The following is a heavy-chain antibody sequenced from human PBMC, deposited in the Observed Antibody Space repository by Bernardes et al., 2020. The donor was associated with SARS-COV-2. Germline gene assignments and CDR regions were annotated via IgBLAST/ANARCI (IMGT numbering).Heavy chain of an antibody. CDR1: GYIFSDYW. V-gene: IGHV5-51*01. CDR3: AREGAFCSDDTCYAGPLDY. D-gene: IGHD2-2*01. CDR2: IYPGDSDT. Sequence: GESLKISCKASGYIFSDYWIGWVRQMPGKGLEWMGIIYPGDSDTRYSPTFQGQVTISADKSVNTAFLQWSSLKSSDTAIYYCAREGAFCSDDTCYAGPLDYWGRGTLVFVSS. J-gene: IGHJ4*02.